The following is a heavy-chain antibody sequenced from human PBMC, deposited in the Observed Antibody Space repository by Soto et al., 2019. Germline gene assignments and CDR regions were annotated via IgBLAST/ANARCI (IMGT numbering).Heavy chain of an antibody. D-gene: IGHD3-16*01. Sequence: QVQLVQSGAEVKKPGSSVKVSCRASGGTFNTYSISWVRQAPGHGLEWVGGIIPVSGTTKHAQKFQDGVTITADESRTRVYRELSSLTSADRAIYSCARWRSRSSFGIYFADWGQGTLVTVSA. V-gene: IGHV1-69*01. J-gene: IGHJ4*02. CDR1: GGTFNTYS. CDR2: IIPVSGTT. CDR3: ARWRSRSSFGIYFAD.